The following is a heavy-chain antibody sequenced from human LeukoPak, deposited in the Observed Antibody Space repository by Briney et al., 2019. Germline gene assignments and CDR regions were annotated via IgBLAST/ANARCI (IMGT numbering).Heavy chain of an antibody. D-gene: IGHD6-19*01. J-gene: IGHJ4*02. Sequence: ASVKVSCKASGGTFSSYAISWVRQAPGQGLEWMGGIIPIFGTANYAQKFQGRVTITADESTSTAYMELSSLRSEDTAAYYCARDLGGLERSGQYWGQGTLVTVSS. CDR3: ARDLGGLERSGQY. CDR1: GGTFSSYA. V-gene: IGHV1-69*13. CDR2: IIPIFGTA.